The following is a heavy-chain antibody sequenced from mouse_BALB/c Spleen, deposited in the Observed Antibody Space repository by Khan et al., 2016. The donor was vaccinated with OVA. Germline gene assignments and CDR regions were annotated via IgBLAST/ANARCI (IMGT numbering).Heavy chain of an antibody. Sequence: EVQLQESGPSLVKPSQTLSLTCSVTGDSITTGYWNWIRKFPGNKLEYMGYIIYTGYTYYNPSLKSRISITRHPSNNQYYLQLNSVTDEDTATSYCARSTYRYAFGYWGQGTLVTVSA. CDR2: IIYTGYT. CDR3: ARSTYRYAFGY. CDR1: GDSITTGY. V-gene: IGHV3-8*02. D-gene: IGHD2-14*01. J-gene: IGHJ3*02.